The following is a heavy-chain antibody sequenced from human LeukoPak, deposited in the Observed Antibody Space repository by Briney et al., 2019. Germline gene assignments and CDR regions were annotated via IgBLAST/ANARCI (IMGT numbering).Heavy chain of an antibody. CDR1: GYTFIGYY. CDR2: INPNSGGT. CDR3: ARGIVVVVAATQDY. D-gene: IGHD2-15*01. J-gene: IGHJ4*02. V-gene: IGHV1-2*02. Sequence: ASVKVSCKTSGYTFIGYYMHWVRQAPEQGLEWMGWINPNSGGTHYAQKFQGRVTMTRDTSISTGYMELSRLRSDDTAVYYCARGIVVVVAATQDYWGQGTLVTVSS.